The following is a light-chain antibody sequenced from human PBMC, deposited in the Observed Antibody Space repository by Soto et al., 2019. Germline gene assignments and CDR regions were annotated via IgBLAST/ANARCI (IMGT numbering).Light chain of an antibody. CDR2: GAS. Sequence: EIVLTQSPGTLSLSPGERATLSCRASQSVSSSYLAWYQQKPGQAPRLLIYGASSRATGIADRFSGSGSGTDFTLTISRLVPEDFAVYYCQQYGSSPGTCGQGTELDIK. J-gene: IGKJ1*01. CDR3: QQYGSSPGT. CDR1: QSVSSSY. V-gene: IGKV3-20*01.